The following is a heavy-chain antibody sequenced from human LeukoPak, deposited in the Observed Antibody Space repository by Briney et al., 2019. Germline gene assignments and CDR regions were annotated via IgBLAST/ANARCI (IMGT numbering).Heavy chain of an antibody. D-gene: IGHD3-3*01. CDR3: AKGPPTIFGVVIDD. CDR1: GGSISSYY. J-gene: IGHJ4*02. Sequence: ETLSLTCTVSGGSISSYYWSWIRQPPGKGLEWVSGISGSGGRTFYADSVKGRFTISRDNSQNTLHLEMNSLRPEDTAVYYCAKGPPTIFGVVIDDWGQGTLVTVSS. CDR2: ISGSGGRT. V-gene: IGHV3-23*01.